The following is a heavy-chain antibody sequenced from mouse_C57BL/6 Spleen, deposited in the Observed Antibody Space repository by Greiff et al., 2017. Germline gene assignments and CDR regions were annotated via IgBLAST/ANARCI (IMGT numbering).Heavy chain of an antibody. V-gene: IGHV1-82*01. CDR2: IYPGDGDT. Sequence: QVQLQQSGPELVKPGASVTISCKASGYAFSSSRMNWVKQRPGKGLEWIGRIYPGDGDTNYNGKFKGKATLTADKSSSTAYMQLSSLTSEDSALFFFAKDPDYDGISYIYFDCWGERITLSVAT. D-gene: IGHD1-1*01. J-gene: IGHJ2*01. CDR1: GYAFSSSR. CDR3: AKDPDYDGISYIYFDC.